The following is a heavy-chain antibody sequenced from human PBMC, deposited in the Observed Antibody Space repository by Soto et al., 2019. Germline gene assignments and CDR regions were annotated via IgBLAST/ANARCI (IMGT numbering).Heavy chain of an antibody. CDR1: GDSVSSNIAA. J-gene: IGHJ6*03. Sequence: PSQTLSLTCVISGDSVSSNIAAWNWIRQSPSRGLEWLGRTYYRSRWYNDYAVSVKSRITVNPDTSKNQFSLHLNSVTPEDTAVYYCAGTTSLQRYYMDVWDKGTTVTVSS. V-gene: IGHV6-1*01. D-gene: IGHD1-7*01. CDR3: AGTTSLQRYYMDV. CDR2: TYYRSRWYN.